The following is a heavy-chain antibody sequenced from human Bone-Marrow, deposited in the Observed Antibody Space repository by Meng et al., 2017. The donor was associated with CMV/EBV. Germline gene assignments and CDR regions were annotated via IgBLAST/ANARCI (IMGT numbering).Heavy chain of an antibody. D-gene: IGHD3-16*02. V-gene: IGHV3-21*01. J-gene: IGHJ4*02. CDR2: IGGTGSGI. Sequence: LSLTCAASGFSFSRYSMNWLRQAPGKGLEWVSSIGGTGSGIYYPDSVKGRFTISRDNARNTLYLEMSSLRAEDTAVYYCTRDRLEGDFSGPGFWGQGTVVTVSS. CDR1: GFSFSRYS. CDR3: TRDRLEGDFSGPGF.